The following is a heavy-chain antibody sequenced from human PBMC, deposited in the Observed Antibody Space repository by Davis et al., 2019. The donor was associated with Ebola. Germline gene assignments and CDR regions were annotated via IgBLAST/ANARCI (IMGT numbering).Heavy chain of an antibody. CDR1: GFTSSTYP. CDR2: IPYDGSNK. Sequence: SLNLPCAAPGFTSSTYPMHWVRPAPGKGLGWVAVIPYDGSNKYYVDSVKGRFPIARDNSKNTLYLQMNSLSAEDTAVYYCERGVRVGGVESYCMDAWGKGTTGTVSS. V-gene: IGHV3-30-3*01. D-gene: IGHD1-26*01. J-gene: IGHJ6*04. CDR3: ERGVRVGGVESYCMDA.